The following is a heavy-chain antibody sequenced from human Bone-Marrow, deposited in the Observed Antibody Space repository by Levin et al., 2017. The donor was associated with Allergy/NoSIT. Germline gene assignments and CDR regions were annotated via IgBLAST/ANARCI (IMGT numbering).Heavy chain of an antibody. CDR1: GYTFTGYY. CDR3: ARGVAARTRYFDY. J-gene: IGHJ4*02. V-gene: IGHV1-2*06. Sequence: GESLKISCKASGYTFTGYYMHWVRQAPGQGLEWMGRINPNSGGTNYAQKFQGRVTMTRDTSISTAYMELSRLRSDDTAVYYCARGVAARTRYFDYWGQGTLVTVSS. D-gene: IGHD6-6*01. CDR2: INPNSGGT.